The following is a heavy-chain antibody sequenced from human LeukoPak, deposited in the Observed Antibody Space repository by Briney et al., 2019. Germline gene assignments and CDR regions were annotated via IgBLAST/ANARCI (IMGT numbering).Heavy chain of an antibody. J-gene: IGHJ4*02. Sequence: GGSLRLSCAASGFTFSSYSMNWVRQAPGEGLEWVSSISSSSSYIYYADSVKGRFTIPRDNAKNSLYLQMNSLRAEDTAVYYCARDLRGQPYDYWGQGTLVTVSS. CDR1: GFTFSSYS. CDR3: ARDLRGQPYDY. V-gene: IGHV3-21*01. D-gene: IGHD3-16*01. CDR2: ISSSSSYI.